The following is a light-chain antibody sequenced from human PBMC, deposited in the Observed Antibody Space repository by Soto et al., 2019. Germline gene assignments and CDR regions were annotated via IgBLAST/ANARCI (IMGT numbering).Light chain of an antibody. CDR3: QQYYLVPFT. Sequence: DIVMTQSPDSLGVSLGERATINCKCSQRVLYTSNNQNYLAWYQQKSGQPPKLLIYGASARESGVPARFSGSGSGTDFTLTINGLQADDVAVYYCQQYYLVPFTFGPGTKVD. CDR1: QRVLYTSNNQNY. CDR2: GAS. V-gene: IGKV4-1*01. J-gene: IGKJ3*01.